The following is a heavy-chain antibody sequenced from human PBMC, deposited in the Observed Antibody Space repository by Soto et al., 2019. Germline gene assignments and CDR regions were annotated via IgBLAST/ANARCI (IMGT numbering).Heavy chain of an antibody. D-gene: IGHD6-13*01. J-gene: IGHJ4*02. CDR2: IWYDGSNK. CDR1: GFTFSSYG. CDR3: ARDWTGIAAAGTGY. V-gene: IGHV3-33*01. Sequence: QVQLVESGGGVVQPGRSLRLSCAASGFTFSSYGMHWVRQAPGKGLEWVAVIWYDGSNKYYADSVKGRFTISRDNSKNTLDLQMNSLRAEDTAVYYCARDWTGIAAAGTGYWGQGTLVTVSS.